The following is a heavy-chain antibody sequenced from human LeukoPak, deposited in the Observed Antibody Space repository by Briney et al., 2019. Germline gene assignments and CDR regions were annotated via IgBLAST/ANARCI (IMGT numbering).Heavy chain of an antibody. V-gene: IGHV4-61*05. CDR2: IYYSGST. CDR1: GGSMSSSSYY. D-gene: IGHD3-10*01. J-gene: IGHJ3*02. CDR3: ARDRGYLDGFDI. Sequence: SETLSLTCTVSGGSMSSSSYYWGWIRQPPGKGLEWIGYIYYSGSTNYNPSLNSRVTISIDKSKNQFSLKLNSVTAADTAVYYCARDRGYLDGFDIWGQGTMVTVSS.